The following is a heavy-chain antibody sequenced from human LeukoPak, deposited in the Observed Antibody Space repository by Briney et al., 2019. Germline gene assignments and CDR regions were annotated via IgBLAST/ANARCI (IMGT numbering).Heavy chain of an antibody. Sequence: GGTLRLSCAASGLTHSIFGVLCVRDAPGRGRVCVADISYDGSNKHYTDSVKVRFTISRYNTTTTLDLQMNSPGAEDMAVYYCAKSPGITWWFDPWGQGTLVTVSS. V-gene: IGHV3-30*18. CDR1: GLTHSIFG. CDR3: AKSPGITWWFDP. CDR2: ISYDGSNK. J-gene: IGHJ5*02. D-gene: IGHD3-10*01.